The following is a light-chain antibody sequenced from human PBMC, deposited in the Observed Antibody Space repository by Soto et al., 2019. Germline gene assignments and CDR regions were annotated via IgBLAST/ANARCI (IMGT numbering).Light chain of an antibody. Sequence: QLELTQPPSASASLGASVKLTCTLSSGHNSYAIAWHQQQPEKGPRYLMKLNSDGSHSKGDGIPDRFSGSSSGAERYLTISSLQSEDEADYYCQTWSTDIRVFGGGTKLTVL. CDR3: QTWSTDIRV. V-gene: IGLV4-69*01. CDR1: SGHNSYA. J-gene: IGLJ3*02. CDR2: LNSDGSH.